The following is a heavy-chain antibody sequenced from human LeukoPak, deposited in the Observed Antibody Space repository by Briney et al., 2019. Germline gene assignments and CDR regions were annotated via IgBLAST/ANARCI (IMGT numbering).Heavy chain of an antibody. Sequence: PSETLSLTCAVSGGSISSGGYSWSWIRQPPGKGLEWIGYIYHSGSTYYNPSLKSRVSISVDRSKNQFSLKLSSVTAADTAVYYCARDLGKPNWYFDLWGRGTLVTVSS. CDR2: IYHSGST. V-gene: IGHV4-30-2*01. D-gene: IGHD4-23*01. J-gene: IGHJ2*01. CDR1: GGSISSGGYS. CDR3: ARDLGKPNWYFDL.